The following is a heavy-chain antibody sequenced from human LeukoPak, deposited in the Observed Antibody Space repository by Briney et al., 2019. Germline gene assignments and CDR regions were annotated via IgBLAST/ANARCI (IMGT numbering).Heavy chain of an antibody. CDR3: AKVRYSSGWYYFDY. CDR2: ISGSGGST. V-gene: IGHV3-23*01. J-gene: IGHJ4*02. CDR1: GFTFSGYA. D-gene: IGHD6-19*01. Sequence: GGSLRLSCAASGFTFSGYAMSWVRQAPGKGLEWVSAISGSGGSTYYADSVKGWFTISRDNSKNALYLQMNSLRAEDTAVYYCAKVRYSSGWYYFDYWGQGTLVTVSS.